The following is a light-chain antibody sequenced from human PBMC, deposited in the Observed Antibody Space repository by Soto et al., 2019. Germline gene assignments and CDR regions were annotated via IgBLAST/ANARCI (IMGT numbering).Light chain of an antibody. J-gene: IGLJ1*01. CDR2: EVS. V-gene: IGLV2-14*01. Sequence: QSVLTQPASVSGSPGQSITISCTGTSGDVGGYYYVSWYQQLPGKAPKLMISEVSNRPSGVSNRFYGSKSGNTASLTISGLQAEAEADYYCSSYTAGGTIFGTGTKVTVL. CDR3: SSYTAGGTI. CDR1: SGDVGGYYY.